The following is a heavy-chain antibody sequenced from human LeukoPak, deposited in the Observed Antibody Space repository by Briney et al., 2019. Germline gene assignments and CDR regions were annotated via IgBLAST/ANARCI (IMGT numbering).Heavy chain of an antibody. Sequence: PGGSLRLSCAASGFTFSSYSMNWVRQAPGKGLEGVSYISSSSSTIYYADSVKGRFTISRDNAKNSLYLQMNSLRAEDTAVYYCARDGDGDYYYMDVWGKGTTVTVSS. CDR2: ISSSSSTI. V-gene: IGHV3-48*04. CDR3: ARDGDGDYYYMDV. J-gene: IGHJ6*03. D-gene: IGHD7-27*01. CDR1: GFTFSSYS.